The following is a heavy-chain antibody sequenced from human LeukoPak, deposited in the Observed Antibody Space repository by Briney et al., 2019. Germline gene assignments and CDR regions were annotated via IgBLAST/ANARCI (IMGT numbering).Heavy chain of an antibody. V-gene: IGHV1-2*02. D-gene: IGHD6-13*01. CDR1: GYTFTSNY. Sequence: ASVKVSCKAFGYTFTSNYMHWVRQAPGQGLEWMGWINPNSGGTNYAQKFQGRVTMTRDTSISTAYMELSRLRSDDTAVYYCARDAYRAAGNDAFDIWGQGTMVTVSS. CDR2: INPNSGGT. J-gene: IGHJ3*02. CDR3: ARDAYRAAGNDAFDI.